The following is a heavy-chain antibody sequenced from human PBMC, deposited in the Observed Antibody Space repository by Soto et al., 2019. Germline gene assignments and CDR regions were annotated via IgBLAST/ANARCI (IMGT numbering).Heavy chain of an antibody. D-gene: IGHD6-13*01. CDR3: ARSATISAPGYFDF. CDR2: ISYDGGIE. Sequence: QVQLVESGGGVVQPGRSLRLSCAASGFTFSNYAMHWVRQAPGKGLEWVAVISYDGGIEYYADSVKGRFTISRDNSKDTLDLQMNSLRGGDTAVYYCARSATISAPGYFDFWGQGTLVPVSS. J-gene: IGHJ4*02. CDR1: GFTFSNYA. V-gene: IGHV3-30-3*01.